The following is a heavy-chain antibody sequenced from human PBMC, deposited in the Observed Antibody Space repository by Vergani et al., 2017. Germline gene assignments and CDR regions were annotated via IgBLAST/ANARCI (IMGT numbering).Heavy chain of an antibody. CDR3: AKMLMRANYYYYGMDV. CDR1: GFTFNIYA. D-gene: IGHD3-16*01. CDR2: ISGSGGNT. J-gene: IGHJ6*02. Sequence: EVQLLESGGGLVQPGGSLRLSCAASGFTFNIYAMSWVRQAPGKGLEWVSAISGSGGNTYYADSVKGRFTISRDNSKNTLFLQMISLRAEDTAVYYWAKMLMRANYYYYGMDVWGQGTTVTVSS. V-gene: IGHV3-23*01.